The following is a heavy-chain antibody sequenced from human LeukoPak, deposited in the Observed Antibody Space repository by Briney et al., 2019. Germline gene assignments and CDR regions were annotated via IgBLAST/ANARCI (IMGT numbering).Heavy chain of an antibody. CDR1: GFIFNDYP. CDR3: ARDAPFHDY. V-gene: IGHV3-30-3*01. D-gene: IGHD2/OR15-2a*01. Sequence: GGSLRLSCTAPGFIFNDYPMHWVRQAPGKGLEWVAVISEDGINKFYADSVKGRFTISRNNSKNTLYVQMNSLRREDSAVYYCARDAPFHDYWGQGTLVTVSS. CDR2: ISEDGINK. J-gene: IGHJ4*02.